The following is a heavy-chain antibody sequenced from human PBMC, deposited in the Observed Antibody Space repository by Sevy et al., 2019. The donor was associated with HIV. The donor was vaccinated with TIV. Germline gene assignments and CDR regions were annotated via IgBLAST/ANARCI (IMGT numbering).Heavy chain of an antibody. D-gene: IGHD5-18*01. CDR2: IYSDGST. CDR3: ARGKSGYGYGLDY. V-gene: IGHV3-66*01. J-gene: IGHJ4*02. Sequence: GGSLILSCAASGFPVSSNYMSWVRQAPGKGLEWVSVIYSDGSTYHADPVKGRFTISRDNSKNTLYLQMNSLRVEDTAVYYCARGKSGYGYGLDYWGQGTLVTVSS. CDR1: GFPVSSNY.